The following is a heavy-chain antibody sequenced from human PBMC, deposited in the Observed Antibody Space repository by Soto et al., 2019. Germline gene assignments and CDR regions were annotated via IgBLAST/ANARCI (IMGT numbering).Heavy chain of an antibody. D-gene: IGHD6-13*01. J-gene: IGHJ5*02. Sequence: GGSLRLSCAASGFTFSSYSMNWVRQAPGKGLEWVSSISSSSSYIYYADSVKGRFTISRDNAKNSLYLQMNSLRAEDTAVYYCAREKGLDSSSWFDPWGQGTLVTVSS. CDR3: AREKGLDSSSWFDP. V-gene: IGHV3-21*01. CDR2: ISSSSSYI. CDR1: GFTFSSYS.